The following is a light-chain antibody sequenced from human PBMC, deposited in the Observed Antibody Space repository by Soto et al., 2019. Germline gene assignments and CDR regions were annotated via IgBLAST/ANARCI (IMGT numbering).Light chain of an antibody. CDR3: CSYRSVNTVV. V-gene: IGLV2-14*01. Sequence: QSALTQPASVSGSPGQSITLSCTGTSSDVGFFNYVSWYQHHPGKAPKLMIYEVTNRPSGVSIRFSGSKSANTASLTISGLQAEDEASYYCCSYRSVNTVVFGSGTKLTVL. CDR2: EVT. J-gene: IGLJ2*01. CDR1: SSDVGFFNY.